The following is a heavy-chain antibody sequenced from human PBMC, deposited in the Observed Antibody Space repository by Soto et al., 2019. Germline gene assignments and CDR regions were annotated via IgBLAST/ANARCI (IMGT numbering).Heavy chain of an antibody. V-gene: IGHV3-9*01. CDR3: AKGPRKGSGWPYDEYFQH. CDR1: GFTFDDYA. J-gene: IGHJ1*01. Sequence: GGSLRLSCAASGFTFDDYAMHWVRQAPGKGLEWVSGISWNSGSIGYADSVKGRFTISRDNAKNSLYLQMNSLRAEDTALYYCAKGPRKGSGWPYDEYFQHWGQGTLVTVSS. CDR2: ISWNSGSI. D-gene: IGHD6-19*01.